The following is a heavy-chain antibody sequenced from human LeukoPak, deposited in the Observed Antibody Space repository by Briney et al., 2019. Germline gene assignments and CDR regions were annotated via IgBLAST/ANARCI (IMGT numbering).Heavy chain of an antibody. Sequence: GGSLRLSCAASGFTFSSYSMNWVRQAPGKGLEWVSYISRSSSTIYYADSVKGRFTISRDNAKNSLYLQMNSLRAEDTAVYYCARVRSASAVLSYYMDVWGKGTTVTASS. CDR3: ARVRSASAVLSYYMDV. CDR2: ISRSSSTI. V-gene: IGHV3-48*04. CDR1: GFTFSSYS. J-gene: IGHJ6*03.